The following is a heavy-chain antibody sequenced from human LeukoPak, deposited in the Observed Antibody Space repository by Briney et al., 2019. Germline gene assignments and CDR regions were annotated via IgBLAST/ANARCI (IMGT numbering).Heavy chain of an antibody. CDR2: IYPGDSDT. V-gene: IGHV5-51*01. CDR1: GYSFTTYW. Sequence: GESLKISCKGSGYSFTTYWIGWVRQMPGKGLEWMGIIYPGDSDTRYSPSFQGQVTISADKSISTAYLQWSSLKASDTAMYYCARHMNTMVRDLGYYYYYYGMDVWGQGTTVTVSS. CDR3: ARHMNTMVRDLGYYYYYYGMDV. J-gene: IGHJ6*02. D-gene: IGHD3-10*01.